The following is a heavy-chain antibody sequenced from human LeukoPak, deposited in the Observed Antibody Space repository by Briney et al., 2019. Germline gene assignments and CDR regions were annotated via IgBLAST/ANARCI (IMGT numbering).Heavy chain of an antibody. CDR1: GGSISSYY. CDR3: ARTCQQLCFDY. J-gene: IGHJ4*02. V-gene: IGHV4-59*12. D-gene: IGHD6-13*01. Sequence: SETLSLTCTVSGGSISSYYWSWVRQPPGKGLEWIGYIYYSGSTNYNPSLKSRVTISVDTSKNQFSLKLSSVTAADTAVYYCARTCQQLCFDYWGQGTLVTVSS. CDR2: IYYSGST.